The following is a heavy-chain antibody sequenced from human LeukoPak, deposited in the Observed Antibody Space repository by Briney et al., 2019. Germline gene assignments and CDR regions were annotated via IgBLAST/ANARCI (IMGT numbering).Heavy chain of an antibody. D-gene: IGHD4-17*01. J-gene: IGHJ4*02. V-gene: IGHV3-23*01. CDR3: AKALYGDYGRFDY. CDR1: GFTFSTYA. CDR2: ISDGGSDT. Sequence: GGSLRLSCAASGFTFSTYAMSWVRQAPGKGLDWVSTISDGGSDTHYADSVKGRFTISRDNTKNTVYLQINSLRAEDTAVYYCAKALYGDYGRFDYWGQGTLVTVSS.